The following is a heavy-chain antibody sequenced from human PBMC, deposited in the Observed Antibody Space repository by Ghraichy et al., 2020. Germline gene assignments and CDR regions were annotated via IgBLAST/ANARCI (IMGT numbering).Heavy chain of an antibody. V-gene: IGHV1-69*13. Sequence: SVKVSCKASGGTFSSYAISWVRQAPGQGLEWMGGIIPIFGTANYAQKFQGRVTITADESTSTAYMELSSLRSEDTAVYYCARGKGIGYCTNGVCYSGGLDYWGQGTLVTVSS. CDR2: IIPIFGTA. CDR1: GGTFSSYA. J-gene: IGHJ4*02. CDR3: ARGKGIGYCTNGVCYSGGLDY. D-gene: IGHD2-8*01.